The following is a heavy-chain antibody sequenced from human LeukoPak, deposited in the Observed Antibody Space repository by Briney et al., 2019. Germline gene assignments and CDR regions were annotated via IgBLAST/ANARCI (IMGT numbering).Heavy chain of an antibody. D-gene: IGHD2-2*01. Sequence: PSETLSLTCAVYGGSFSGYYWSWIRQPPGKGLEWIGEINHSGSTNYNPSLKSRVTTSVDTSKNQFSLKLSSVTAADTAAYYCARGGFPAALNWFDPWGQGTLVTVSS. CDR3: ARGGFPAALNWFDP. V-gene: IGHV4-34*01. J-gene: IGHJ5*02. CDR2: INHSGST. CDR1: GGSFSGYY.